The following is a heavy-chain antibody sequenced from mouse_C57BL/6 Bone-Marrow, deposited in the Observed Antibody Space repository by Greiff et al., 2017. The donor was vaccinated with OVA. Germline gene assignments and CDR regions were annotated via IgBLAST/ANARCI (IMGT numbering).Heavy chain of an antibody. Sequence: VQLVESGPGLVKPSQSLFLTCSITGFPITSGYYWIWIRQSPGKPLEWMGYITHSGETFYNPSLQSPISITRETSKNQFFLQLNSVTTEDTAMYYCAGDRGLLYWYFDVWGTGTTVTVSS. CDR1: GFPITSGYY. CDR3: AGDRGLLYWYFDV. V-gene: IGHV12-3*01. CDR2: ITHSGET. J-gene: IGHJ1*03.